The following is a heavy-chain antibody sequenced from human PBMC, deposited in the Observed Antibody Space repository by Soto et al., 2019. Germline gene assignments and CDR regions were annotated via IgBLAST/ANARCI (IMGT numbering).Heavy chain of an antibody. CDR3: ARDLGIAVAGTLSAFDY. Sequence: QVQLVQSGAEVKKPGASVKVPCKASGYTFTSYGISWVRQAPGQGLEWMGWISAYNGNTNYAQKLQGRVTMTTDTSTSTAYMELRSLRSDDTAVYYCARDLGIAVAGTLSAFDYWGQGTLVTVSS. J-gene: IGHJ4*02. D-gene: IGHD6-19*01. V-gene: IGHV1-18*01. CDR2: ISAYNGNT. CDR1: GYTFTSYG.